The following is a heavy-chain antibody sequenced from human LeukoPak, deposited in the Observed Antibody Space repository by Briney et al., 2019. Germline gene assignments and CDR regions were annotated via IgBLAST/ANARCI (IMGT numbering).Heavy chain of an antibody. CDR3: AKDWAYYYSSSCYNDY. Sequence: GGCLRLAWAAAGFIVTSYAISSVRQAAGKWLGCVLSISGSGRSTYYADSVKGRFTISRDNSKNTLYLQMNSLRAEDTAVYYCAKDWAYYYSSSCYNDYWGQGTLVTVSS. J-gene: IGHJ4*02. CDR1: GFIVTSYA. V-gene: IGHV3-23*01. D-gene: IGHD3-22*01. CDR2: ISGSGRST.